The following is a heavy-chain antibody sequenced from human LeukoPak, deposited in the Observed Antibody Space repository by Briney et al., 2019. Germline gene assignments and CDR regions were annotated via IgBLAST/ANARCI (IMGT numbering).Heavy chain of an antibody. CDR1: GGSISSSSYY. V-gene: IGHV4-39*07. D-gene: IGHD6-19*01. Sequence: SETLSLTCTVSGGSISSSSYYWGWIRQPPGKGLEWIGSIYYSGSTYYNPSLKSRVTISVDTSKNQFSLKLSSVTAADTAVYYCARAHYSSGWAIDYWGQGTLVTVSS. CDR2: IYYSGST. J-gene: IGHJ4*02. CDR3: ARAHYSSGWAIDY.